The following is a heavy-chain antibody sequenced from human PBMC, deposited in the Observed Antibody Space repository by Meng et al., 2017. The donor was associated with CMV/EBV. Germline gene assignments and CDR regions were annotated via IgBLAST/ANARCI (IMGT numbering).Heavy chain of an antibody. J-gene: IGHJ4*02. Sequence: QVQLQESGPGLVKPSETLSLTCTVSGGSISSYYCSWIRQPPGKGLEWIGYIYYSGSTNYNPSLKSRVTISVDTSKNQFSLKLSSVTAADTAVYYCARGAGQLGPDYWGQGTLVTVSS. D-gene: IGHD6-6*01. V-gene: IGHV4-59*01. CDR1: GGSISSYY. CDR2: IYYSGST. CDR3: ARGAGQLGPDY.